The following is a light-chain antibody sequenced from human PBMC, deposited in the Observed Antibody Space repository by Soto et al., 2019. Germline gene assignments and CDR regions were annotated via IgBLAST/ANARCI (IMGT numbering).Light chain of an antibody. J-gene: IGKJ1*01. CDR1: QSFNSIY. CDR3: QQRSNWPRT. CDR2: GAS. V-gene: IGKV3D-20*02. Sequence: IVLTQSPGTLSVSPGERATLSCRASQSFNSIYLAWYQQKPGQAPRLLIYGASSRATGIPDRFSGIGSGTDGTITIDRLETEDGAVYYCQQRSNWPRTFGQGTKVDNK.